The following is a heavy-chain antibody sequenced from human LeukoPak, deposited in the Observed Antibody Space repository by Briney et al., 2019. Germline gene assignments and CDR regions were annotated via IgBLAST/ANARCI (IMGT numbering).Heavy chain of an antibody. CDR2: ISWNSGSI. J-gene: IGHJ4*02. CDR1: GFTFSSYA. D-gene: IGHD3-22*01. Sequence: GGSLRLSCAASGFTFSSYAMSWVRQAPGKGLEWVSGISWNSGSIGYADSVKGRFTISRDNAKNSLYLQMNSLRAEDTALYYCAKDQGDSSGAFDYWGQGTLVTVSS. CDR3: AKDQGDSSGAFDY. V-gene: IGHV3-9*01.